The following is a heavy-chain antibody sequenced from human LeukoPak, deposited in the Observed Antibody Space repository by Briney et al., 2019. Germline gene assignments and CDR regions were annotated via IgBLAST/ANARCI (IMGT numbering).Heavy chain of an antibody. CDR2: INPNSGGT. V-gene: IGHV1-2*02. CDR3: ARGSNWGWNWFDP. CDR1: GYTFTGYY. D-gene: IGHD7-27*01. Sequence: GASVKVSCKASGYTFTGYYLHWVRQAPGHGLEWMGWINPNSGGTNYAQKFQGRVTMTRDTSITTAYMELSRLTSDDTAVYYCARGSNWGWNWFDPWGQGTLVTVSS. J-gene: IGHJ5*02.